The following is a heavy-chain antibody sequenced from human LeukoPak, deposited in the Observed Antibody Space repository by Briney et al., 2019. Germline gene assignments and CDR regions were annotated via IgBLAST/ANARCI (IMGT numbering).Heavy chain of an antibody. CDR2: IKQDVTEK. Sequence: PGGDLRLSCAASGFTFSNYRMTWVRPAPGKGLEWVANIKQDVTEKYYVDSVKGRFTISRDNAENSLYLQMNSLRAEDTAVYYCTRDTGCPGGTCYSFYDYWGQGTLVTVSS. CDR1: GFTFSNYR. J-gene: IGHJ4*02. CDR3: TRDTGCPGGTCYSFYDY. V-gene: IGHV3-7*01. D-gene: IGHD2-15*01.